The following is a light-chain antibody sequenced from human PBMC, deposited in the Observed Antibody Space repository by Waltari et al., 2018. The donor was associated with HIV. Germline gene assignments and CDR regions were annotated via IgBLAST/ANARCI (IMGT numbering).Light chain of an antibody. Sequence: EIVLTQSPATLSLSPGDRATLSCRASESVRYYLAWYQPNPGQAPRLLIYDASNRATVIPARFSGSWSGTDFTLTISSLEPEDFAVYYCQQRSNWPPEVTFGPGTKVDIK. CDR1: ESVRYY. J-gene: IGKJ3*01. CDR3: QQRSNWPPEVT. CDR2: DAS. V-gene: IGKV3-11*01.